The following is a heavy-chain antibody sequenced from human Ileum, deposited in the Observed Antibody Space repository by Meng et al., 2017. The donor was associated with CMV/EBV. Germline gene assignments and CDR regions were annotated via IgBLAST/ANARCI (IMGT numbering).Heavy chain of an antibody. CDR2: IKHDGSEK. D-gene: IGHD3-10*01. J-gene: IGHJ6*02. V-gene: IGHV3-7*01. CDR3: ARDLKVRGAGTARGMDV. CDR1: GFLFTSYW. Sequence: GESLKISCATSGFLFTSYWMSWVRQAPGKGLEWVANIKHDGSEKYYVDSVKGRFTISRDTAKTSLYLEMNSLRAEDTAVYYCARDLKVRGAGTARGMDVWGQGTMVTVSS.